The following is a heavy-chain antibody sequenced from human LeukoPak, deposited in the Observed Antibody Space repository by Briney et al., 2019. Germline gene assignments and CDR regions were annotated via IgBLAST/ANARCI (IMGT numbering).Heavy chain of an antibody. D-gene: IGHD6-13*01. CDR1: GGSISSYY. CDR3: ARHGGAAAGYNWFDP. V-gene: IGHV4-59*08. J-gene: IGHJ5*02. Sequence: SETLSLTCTVSGGSISSYYWSWIRQPPGKGLEWIGYIYYSGTTNYNPSLKSRVTVSVDTSKNQFSLKLSSVTAADTAVYYCARHGGAAAGYNWFDPWGQGTLVTVSS. CDR2: IYYSGTT.